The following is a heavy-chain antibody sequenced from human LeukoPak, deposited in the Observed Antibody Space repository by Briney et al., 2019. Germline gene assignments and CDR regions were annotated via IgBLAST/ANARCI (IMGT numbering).Heavy chain of an antibody. J-gene: IGHJ4*02. D-gene: IGHD6-13*01. Sequence: GGSLRLSCAASGFTFSSYAMHWVRQAPGKGLEWVAVISYDGSSKYYADSVKGRFTISRDNSKNTLYLQMNSLRAEDTAVYYCAKDPRGYSSSCDYWGQGTLVTVSS. V-gene: IGHV3-30-3*01. CDR3: AKDPRGYSSSCDY. CDR2: ISYDGSSK. CDR1: GFTFSSYA.